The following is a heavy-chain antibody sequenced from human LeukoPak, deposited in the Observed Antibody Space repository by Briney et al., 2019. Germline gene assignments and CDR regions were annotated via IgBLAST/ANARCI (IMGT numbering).Heavy chain of an antibody. Sequence: PGGSLRLSCAASGFTFDDYAMHWVRQAPGKGLEWVGRIKSKTDGGTTDYAAPVKGRFTISRDDSKNTLYLQMNSLKTEDTAVYYCTRGVVPAAKSDYWGQGTLVTVSS. J-gene: IGHJ4*02. CDR1: GFTFDDYA. D-gene: IGHD2-2*01. CDR3: TRGVVPAAKSDY. CDR2: IKSKTDGGTT. V-gene: IGHV3-15*01.